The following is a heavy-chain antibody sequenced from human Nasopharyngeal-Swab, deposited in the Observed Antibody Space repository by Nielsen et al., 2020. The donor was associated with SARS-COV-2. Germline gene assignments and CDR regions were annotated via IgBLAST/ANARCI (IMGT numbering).Heavy chain of an antibody. V-gene: IGHV4-38-2*02. CDR1: GYSISSGYY. Sequence: GSLRLSCTVSGYSISSGYYWGWSRQPPGKGLEWIASIYHSGNTYYNPSLKSRVTISVDTSKNQFSLKLNSVTAADTALYFCVHLWLPGFWCQGTLVTVSS. CDR2: IYHSGNT. J-gene: IGHJ4*02. D-gene: IGHD2-21*01. CDR3: VHLWLPGF.